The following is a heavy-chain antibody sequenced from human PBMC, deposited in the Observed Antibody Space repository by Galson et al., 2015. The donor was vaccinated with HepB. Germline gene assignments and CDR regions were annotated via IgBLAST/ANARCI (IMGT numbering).Heavy chain of an antibody. V-gene: IGHV4-31*03. CDR2: IYYSGST. D-gene: IGHD6-13*01. Sequence: TLSLTCTVSGGSISGGGYYWSWIRQHPGKGLEWIGFIYYSGSTYYNPSLKSRVTISVDTSKNQFSLKLSSVTAADTAVYYCASNTGYSSSWYRDYWGQGTLVTVSS. CDR3: ASNTGYSSSWYRDY. CDR1: GGSISGGGYY. J-gene: IGHJ4*02.